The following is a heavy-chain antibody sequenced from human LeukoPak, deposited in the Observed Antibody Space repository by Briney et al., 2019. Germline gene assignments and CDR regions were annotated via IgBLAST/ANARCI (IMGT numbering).Heavy chain of an antibody. CDR3: ARGLYCSGGSCYHYFYGMDV. D-gene: IGHD2-15*01. CDR1: GGSISSGDYY. V-gene: IGHV4-30-4*01. CDR2: IYYSGST. Sequence: KPSETLSLTCTVSGGSISSGDYYWNWIRQPPEKGLEWIGYIYYSGSTYYNPSLKSRVSISVDTSKNQFSLKLSSVTAADTAVYYCARGLYCSGGSCYHYFYGMDVWGQGTTVTVS. J-gene: IGHJ6*02.